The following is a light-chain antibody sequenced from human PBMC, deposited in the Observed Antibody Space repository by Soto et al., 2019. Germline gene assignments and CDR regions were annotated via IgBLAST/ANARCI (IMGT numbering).Light chain of an antibody. CDR3: QHRSNWPPYT. CDR2: DAS. Sequence: DIVLIQSPATVSLSPGERATLSCRASESVSSYLAWYQQKPGQAPRLLIYDASKRAPGIPARFSGSGSGTDFTLIISSLEPEDFAVYYCQHRSNWPPYTFGGGTKVEIK. J-gene: IGKJ4*01. V-gene: IGKV3-11*01. CDR1: ESVSSY.